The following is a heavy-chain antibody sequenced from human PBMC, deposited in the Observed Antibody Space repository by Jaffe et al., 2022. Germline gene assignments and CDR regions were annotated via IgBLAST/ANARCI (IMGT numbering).Heavy chain of an antibody. V-gene: IGHV3-23*01. Sequence: EVQLLESGGGLVQPGGSLRLSCAASGFTFSSFAMSWVRQAPGKGLEWVSAISGSGDSTYYADSVKGRFTISRDNSKNTVYVQMNSLRAEDTAVYYCAKTVWVVGKYMGVWGKGTTVTVSS. CDR3: AKTVWVVGKYMGV. J-gene: IGHJ6*03. CDR2: ISGSGDST. CDR1: GFTFSSFA. D-gene: IGHD2-2*01.